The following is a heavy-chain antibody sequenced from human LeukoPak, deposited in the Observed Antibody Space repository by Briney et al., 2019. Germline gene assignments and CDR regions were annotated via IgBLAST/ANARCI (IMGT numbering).Heavy chain of an antibody. V-gene: IGHV5-51*01. CDR2: IYPGNSDT. J-gene: IGHJ5*02. CDR3: ARRKQRGLFDP. Sequence: GESLRISCKGSGYIFTSDWIGWVRQMPGKGLEWMGIIYPGNSDTRYSPSFRGQVTISADKSTNTAYLQWSSLKASDTAVYYCARRKQRGLFDPWGQGTLVTVSS. CDR1: GYIFTSDW. D-gene: IGHD3-10*01.